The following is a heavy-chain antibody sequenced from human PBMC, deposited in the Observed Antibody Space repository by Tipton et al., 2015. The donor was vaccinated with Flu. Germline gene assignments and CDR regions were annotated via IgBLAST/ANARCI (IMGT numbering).Heavy chain of an antibody. Sequence: TLSLTCTVSGYSISSGYYWGWIRQPPGKGLEWIGSVYHGGSTYYNPSLRSRVTISVDTSKNQFSLKLNSVTAADTAVYYCARSPSYSGSGNYPYYFDFWGQGTLVTVSS. CDR3: ARSPSYSGSGNYPYYFDF. V-gene: IGHV4-38-2*02. D-gene: IGHD3-10*01. J-gene: IGHJ4*02. CDR2: VYHGGST. CDR1: GYSISSGYY.